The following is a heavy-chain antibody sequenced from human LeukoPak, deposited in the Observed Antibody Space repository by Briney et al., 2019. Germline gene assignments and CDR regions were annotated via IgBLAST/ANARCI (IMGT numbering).Heavy chain of an antibody. CDR2: ILPFVGTA. D-gene: IGHD2-15*01. Sequence: ASVKVSCKASGDTLNNYAISWLRQAPGQGLEWMGRILPFVGTATYAQNFQGRVTITADRPTSTANIELSSPTFDDTAVYYCARVACSDGRCYFDSWGQGSLITVSS. CDR3: ARVACSDGRCYFDS. J-gene: IGHJ4*03. CDR1: GDTLNNYA. V-gene: IGHV1-69*04.